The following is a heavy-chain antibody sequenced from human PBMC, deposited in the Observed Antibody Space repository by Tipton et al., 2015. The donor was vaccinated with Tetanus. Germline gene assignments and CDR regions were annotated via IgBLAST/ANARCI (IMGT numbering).Heavy chain of an antibody. D-gene: IGHD3-10*01. Sequence: TLSLTCTVSGGSINNGAYTWSWIRQSPGKGLEWIGYIFHTGGTYYNPSLKSRVTISVDGPKNQFSLNLKSVTAADTAVYYCARSHGSGGLLWFDSWGQGPLVTASS. CDR1: GGSINNGAYT. J-gene: IGHJ5*01. CDR3: ARSHGSGGLLWFDS. CDR2: IFHTGGT. V-gene: IGHV4-30-2*06.